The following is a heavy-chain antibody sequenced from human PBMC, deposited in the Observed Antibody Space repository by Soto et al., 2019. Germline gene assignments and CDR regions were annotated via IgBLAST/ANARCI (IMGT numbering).Heavy chain of an antibody. Sequence: AVESMKISCKGSGYIFTSYWTSCFRQMPGKGLEWMGRIDPSDSYTNYSPSFQGHVTISADKSISTAYLQWSSLKASDTAMYYCAVISYYDSRGPWGQGTLVTVSS. J-gene: IGHJ5*02. V-gene: IGHV5-10-1*01. D-gene: IGHD3-22*01. CDR1: GYIFTSYW. CDR2: IDPSDSYT. CDR3: AVISYYDSRGP.